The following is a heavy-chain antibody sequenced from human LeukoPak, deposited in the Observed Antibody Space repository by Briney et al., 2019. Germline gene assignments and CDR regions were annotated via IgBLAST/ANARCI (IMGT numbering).Heavy chain of an antibody. CDR3: ARSSGWYAQPLHFDY. V-gene: IGHV1-18*01. J-gene: IGHJ4*02. CDR2: ISAYSGNT. CDR1: GYTFTSYG. Sequence: ASVKVSCRASGYTFTSYGISWVRQAPGQGLEWMGWISAYSGNTNYAQKLQGRVTMTTDTSTSTAYMELRSLRSDDTAVYYCARSSGWYAQPLHFDYWGQGTLVTVSS. D-gene: IGHD6-19*01.